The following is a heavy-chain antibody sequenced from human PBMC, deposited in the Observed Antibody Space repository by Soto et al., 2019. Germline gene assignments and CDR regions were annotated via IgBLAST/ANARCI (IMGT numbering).Heavy chain of an antibody. V-gene: IGHV1-8*01. J-gene: IGHJ6*02. CDR1: GYGFRRSD. D-gene: IGHD3-3*01. CDR2: MNLNSSNT. CDR3: ARGYYDFSGGYMVGSDSYDYGLDV. Sequence: SVTVSCDDSGYGFRRSDINWVRLAMGQGLGCMGLMNLNSSNTGYAHKIQRRVTMTTNTSTSTAYMELSSLRSEATAVYYCARGYYDFSGGYMVGSDSYDYGLDVWGPWTTVRVSS.